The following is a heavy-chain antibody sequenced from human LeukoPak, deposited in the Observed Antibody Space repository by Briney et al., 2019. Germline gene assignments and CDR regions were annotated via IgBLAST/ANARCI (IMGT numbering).Heavy chain of an antibody. CDR1: GFTFSSYW. J-gene: IGHJ3*02. V-gene: IGHV3-7*01. CDR2: IKEDGSEK. Sequence: GGSLRLSCAASGFTFSSYWMNWVRQAPGKGLEWVANIKEDGSEKYYVVSVKGRFTISRDNAKKSLYLQMINLRVEDTAVYYCARDPKFLGPIWGQGTMVTVSP. D-gene: IGHD3-3*01. CDR3: ARDPKFLGPI.